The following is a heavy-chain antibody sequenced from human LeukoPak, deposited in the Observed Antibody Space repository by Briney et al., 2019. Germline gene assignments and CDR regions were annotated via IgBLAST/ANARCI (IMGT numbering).Heavy chain of an antibody. J-gene: IGHJ3*02. D-gene: IGHD3-22*01. CDR2: ISSRSRYI. CDR3: ARGDSGYYLYDAFDI. V-gene: IGHV3-21*01. Sequence: GGSLRLSCAASGFSFSDYHMNWVRQAPGKGLEWVSSISSRSRYIYYADSVKGRFTTSRDNTKNSLYLQMNNLRAEDTGVYYCARGDSGYYLYDAFDIWGQGTMVTVSS. CDR1: GFSFSDYH.